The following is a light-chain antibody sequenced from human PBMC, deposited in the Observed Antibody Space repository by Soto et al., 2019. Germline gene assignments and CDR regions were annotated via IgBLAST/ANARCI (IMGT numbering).Light chain of an antibody. J-gene: IGKJ2*01. CDR2: WAS. CDR1: QSLLANCNNKNC. Sequence: DIVMTQSPDSLAVSLGERATINCKSSQSLLANCNNKNCLAWYQHKPGQPPKMLILWASTRESGVPDRFSGSGSGTDFTLTISSLQAEDVAVYYCQQYYTTPYTFGQGTKLEIK. V-gene: IGKV4-1*01. CDR3: QQYYTTPYT.